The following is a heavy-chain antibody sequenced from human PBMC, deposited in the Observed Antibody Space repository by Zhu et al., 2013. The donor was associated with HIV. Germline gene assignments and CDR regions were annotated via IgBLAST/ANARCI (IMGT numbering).Heavy chain of an antibody. D-gene: IGHD4-4*01. J-gene: IGHJ4*02. Sequence: QVQLVQSGAEVKKPGASVKVSCKASGYTFTSYGISWVRQAPGQGLEWMGWISDYNGNTNYAQKLQGRVTMTTDTSTSTAYMELRSLRSDDTAVYYCARDLRHHNNYGLLGYWGQGTLVTVSS. CDR1: GYTFTSYG. V-gene: IGHV1-18*01. CDR2: ISDYNGNT. CDR3: ARDLRHHNNYGLLGY.